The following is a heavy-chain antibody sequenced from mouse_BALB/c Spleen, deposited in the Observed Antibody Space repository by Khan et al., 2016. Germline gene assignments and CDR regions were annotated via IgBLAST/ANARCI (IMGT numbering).Heavy chain of an antibody. CDR3: ARRGIITTVVEDY. V-gene: IGHV3-2*02. Sequence: VRLQQSGPGLVKPSQSLSLTCTVTGYSITSDYAWNWIRQFPGNKLEWMGYISYSGSTSYNPSLKSRISITRDTSKNQFFLQLNSVTTEDTATYYCARRGIITTVVEDYWGQGTTLTVSS. J-gene: IGHJ2*01. CDR2: ISYSGST. CDR1: GYSITSDYA. D-gene: IGHD1-1*01.